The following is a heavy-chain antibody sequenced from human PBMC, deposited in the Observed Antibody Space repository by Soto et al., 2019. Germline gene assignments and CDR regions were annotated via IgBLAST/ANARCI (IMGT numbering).Heavy chain of an antibody. CDR2: IYHSGST. CDR3: ARDSYCSGGSCYSYGWFDP. J-gene: IGHJ5*02. D-gene: IGHD2-15*01. V-gene: IGHV4-38-2*02. CDR1: GYSISSGYY. Sequence: ETPSLTCAVSGYSISSGYYWGWIRQPPGKGLEWIGSIYHSGSTYYNPSLKSRVTISVDTSKNQFSLKLSSVTAADTAVYYCARDSYCSGGSCYSYGWFDPWGQGTLVTVSS.